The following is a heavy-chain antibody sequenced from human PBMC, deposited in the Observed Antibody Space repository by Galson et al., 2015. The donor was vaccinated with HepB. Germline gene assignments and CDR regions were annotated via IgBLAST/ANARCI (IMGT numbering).Heavy chain of an antibody. Sequence: SLRLSCAASGFTFSSYAMHWVRQAPGKGLEWVAVISYDGSNKYYADSVKGRFTISRDNSKNTLYLQMNSLRAEDTAVYYCARASDCSSTSCRYYYYYYGMDVWGQGTTVTVSS. CDR1: GFTFSSYA. J-gene: IGHJ6*02. CDR2: ISYDGSNK. D-gene: IGHD2-2*01. CDR3: ARASDCSSTSCRYYYYYYGMDV. V-gene: IGHV3-30-3*01.